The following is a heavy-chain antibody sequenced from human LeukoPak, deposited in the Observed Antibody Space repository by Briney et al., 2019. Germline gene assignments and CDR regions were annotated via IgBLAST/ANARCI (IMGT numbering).Heavy chain of an antibody. V-gene: IGHV3-21*01. Sequence: GEALILSCAASGFTFSSDSMNWVRQAPGKVLEWVSSISSSSSYRYYADTVKGRFTMSRDNAKNSLYMQMNSLRAEDTAVYYCARYTEADGIDGYYYMDVWGKGTRVTVSS. CDR2: ISSSSSYR. J-gene: IGHJ6*03. D-gene: IGHD1-14*01. CDR1: GFTFSSDS. CDR3: ARYTEADGIDGYYYMDV.